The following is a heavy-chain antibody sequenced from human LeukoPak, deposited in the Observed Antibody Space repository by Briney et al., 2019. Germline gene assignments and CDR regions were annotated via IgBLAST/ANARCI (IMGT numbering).Heavy chain of an antibody. CDR2: ISTYNGNT. D-gene: IGHD6-19*01. CDR3: ARVSSGWHAYFDY. CDR1: GYTFTSYG. J-gene: IGHJ4*02. Sequence: ASVKVSCKTSGYTFTSYGISWVRQAPGQGLEWMGWISTYNGNTNYAQKLQGRVTMTTDTSTSTAYMELRSLRSDDTAVYYCARVSSGWHAYFDYWGQGTLVAVSS. V-gene: IGHV1-18*01.